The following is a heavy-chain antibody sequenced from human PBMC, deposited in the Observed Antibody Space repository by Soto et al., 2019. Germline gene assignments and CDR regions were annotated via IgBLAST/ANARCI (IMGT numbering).Heavy chain of an antibody. CDR3: AATGGHYFALDV. D-gene: IGHD2-8*02. CDR2: ISGYNANT. Sequence: QAQLVQSGREVKRPGASVKVSCRCSDNTFTSYGFYWVRQAPGQGLEWLGWISGYNANTKDPQKFQDRVTMTADTSTRTAYLEARSLTSDDSGIYFCAATGGHYFALDVWGQGTTVTVSS. V-gene: IGHV1-18*04. J-gene: IGHJ6*02. CDR1: DNTFTSYG.